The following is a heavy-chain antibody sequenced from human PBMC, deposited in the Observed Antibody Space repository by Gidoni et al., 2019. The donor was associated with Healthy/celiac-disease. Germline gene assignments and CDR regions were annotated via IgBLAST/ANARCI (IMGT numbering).Heavy chain of an antibody. CDR2: ISGSGCST. CDR3: AKYFTMIVVVMGACDI. V-gene: IGHV3-23*01. D-gene: IGHD3-22*01. CDR1: GFTFSSYA. J-gene: IGHJ3*02. Sequence: EVQLLESGGGMVQPGGSLRLSCAASGFTFSSYAMSWVRQAPGQGLEVVSAISGSGCSTYYADPVKGRFTISRDNSKNTLYLQMNSLIADDTAVYYCAKYFTMIVVVMGACDIWGQGTMVTVSS.